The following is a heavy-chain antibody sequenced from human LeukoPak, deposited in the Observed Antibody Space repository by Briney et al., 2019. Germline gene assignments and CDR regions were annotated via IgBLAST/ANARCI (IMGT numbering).Heavy chain of an antibody. V-gene: IGHV3-15*06. J-gene: IGHJ1*01. Sequence: GGSLRLSCAASGXRFSDAWMTWVRQAPGKGLEWVGLIKGKAGGETTHYAAPVKGRFTISRDDSRNTLYLQMNSLKTEDTALYYCAKDVPLTGGRSLLYWGQGTLVSVSS. CDR1: GXRFSDAW. CDR3: AKDVPLTGGRSLLY. CDR2: IKGKAGGETT. D-gene: IGHD2-8*02.